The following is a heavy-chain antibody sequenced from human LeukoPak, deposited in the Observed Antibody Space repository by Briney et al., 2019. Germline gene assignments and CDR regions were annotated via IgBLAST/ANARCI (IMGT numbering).Heavy chain of an antibody. CDR1: GGSISSGGYY. Sequence: SETLSLTCTVSGGSISSGGYYWSWIRQPPGKGLEWIGYIYHSGSTYYNPSLKSRVTISVDRSKNQFSLKLSSVTAADTAVYYCARVAHCSSTSCPPVDRWFDPWGQGTLVTVSS. CDR3: ARVAHCSSTSCPPVDRWFDP. D-gene: IGHD2-2*01. V-gene: IGHV4-30-2*01. CDR2: IYHSGST. J-gene: IGHJ5*02.